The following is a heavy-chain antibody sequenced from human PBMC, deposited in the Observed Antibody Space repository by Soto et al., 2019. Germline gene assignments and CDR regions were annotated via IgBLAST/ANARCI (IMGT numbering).Heavy chain of an antibody. J-gene: IGHJ5*02. V-gene: IGHV1-18*01. Sequence: QVQLVQSGAEVKKPGASVKVSCKASGYTFTSYGISWVRQAPGQGLEWMGWISAYNGNTNYAQKLQGRVTMTTDTSTSTAYMELTGLRSDDTAVDYCARDRAPQWFGEPYNWFDHWCQGTLVIVSS. CDR3: ARDRAPQWFGEPYNWFDH. D-gene: IGHD3-10*01. CDR2: ISAYNGNT. CDR1: GYTFTSYG.